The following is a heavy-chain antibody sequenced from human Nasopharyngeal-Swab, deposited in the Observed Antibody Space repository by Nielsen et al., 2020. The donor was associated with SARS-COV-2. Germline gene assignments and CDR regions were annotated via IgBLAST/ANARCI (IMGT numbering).Heavy chain of an antibody. V-gene: IGHV3-53*01. D-gene: IGHD6-13*01. J-gene: IGHJ4*02. CDR1: GFIVSSNY. Sequence: GGSLRLSCAASGFIVSSNYMSWVRQAPGKGLEWVSVIYSGGSTYYADSVKGRFTISRDNSKNTLYLQMNSLRAEDTAVYYCARVLYSSSWYFDYWGQGTLVTVSS. CDR2: IYSGGST. CDR3: ARVLYSSSWYFDY.